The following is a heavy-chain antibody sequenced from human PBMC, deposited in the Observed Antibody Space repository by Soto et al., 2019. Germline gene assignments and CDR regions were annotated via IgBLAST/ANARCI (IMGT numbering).Heavy chain of an antibody. V-gene: IGHV4-59*01. J-gene: IGHJ5*02. CDR2: IYNSGTT. CDR1: GGSISSYY. Sequence: QVQVQESGPGLVKPSETLSLICTVSGGSISSYYWSWIRQPPGKGLEWIGYIYNSGTTSYSPSLKSRVTMSVDKSKNQISLNLNSVTPADTAVYYCARFGRYDLLTGYSCGGFDPWGQGTLVIVSS. D-gene: IGHD3-9*01. CDR3: ARFGRYDLLTGYSCGGFDP.